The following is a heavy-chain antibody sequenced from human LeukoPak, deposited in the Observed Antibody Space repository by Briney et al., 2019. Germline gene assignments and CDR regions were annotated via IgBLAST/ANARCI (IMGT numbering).Heavy chain of an antibody. CDR1: GFTFKNYA. D-gene: IGHD6-6*01. Sequence: QAGGSLRLSCAASGFTFKNYAMHWVRQAPGKGLEWVSSISWNSGNVDYADSVKGRFALSRDNAKNSLFLQMNSLRAEDTALYYCAKTGTYSSSSGYNSWGQGTLVTVSS. CDR2: ISWNSGNV. J-gene: IGHJ4*02. V-gene: IGHV3-9*01. CDR3: AKTGTYSSSSGYNS.